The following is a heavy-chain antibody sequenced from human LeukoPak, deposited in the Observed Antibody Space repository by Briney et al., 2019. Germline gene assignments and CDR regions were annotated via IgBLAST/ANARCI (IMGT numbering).Heavy chain of an antibody. CDR3: ARSRRDGYNFGYFDY. V-gene: IGHV3-53*01. CDR2: IYSGGST. CDR1: GFTVSSNY. D-gene: IGHD5-24*01. Sequence: PGGSLRLSCAASGFTVSSNYMSWVRQAPGKGLEWVSVIYSGGSTYYADSVKGRFTISRDNSKNTLYLQMNSLRAEDTAVYYCARSRRDGYNFGYFDYWGQGTLVTVSS. J-gene: IGHJ4*02.